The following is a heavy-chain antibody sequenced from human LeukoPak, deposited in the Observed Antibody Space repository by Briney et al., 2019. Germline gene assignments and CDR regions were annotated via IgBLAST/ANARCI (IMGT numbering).Heavy chain of an antibody. CDR2: VDPEDGET. Sequence: GASVKVSCKASGYTFTSYYMHWVQQAPGKGLEWMGLVDPEDGETIYAEKFQGRVTITADTSTDTAYMELSSLRSEDTAVYYCATKYPPGYYDSSGYYENWGQGTLVTVSS. V-gene: IGHV1-69-2*01. D-gene: IGHD3-22*01. CDR3: ATKYPPGYYDSSGYYEN. J-gene: IGHJ4*02. CDR1: GYTFTSYY.